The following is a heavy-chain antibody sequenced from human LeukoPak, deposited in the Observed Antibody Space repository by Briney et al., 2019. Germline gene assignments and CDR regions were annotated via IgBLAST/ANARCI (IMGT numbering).Heavy chain of an antibody. CDR1: GYTFTSYD. CDR2: MNPNSGNT. Sequence: ASVKVSCKASGYTFTSYDINWVRQASGQGLEWMGWMNPNSGNTASAQKFQGRVTMATNTSISTAYMELTGLRSEDTAMYFCARKGLLGSGKPWFDPWGQGTLVTVSS. J-gene: IGHJ5*02. D-gene: IGHD2-15*01. CDR3: ARKGLLGSGKPWFDP. V-gene: IGHV1-8*01.